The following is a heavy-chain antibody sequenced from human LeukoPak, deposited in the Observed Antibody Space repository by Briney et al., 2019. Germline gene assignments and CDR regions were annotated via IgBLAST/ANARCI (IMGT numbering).Heavy chain of an antibody. CDR2: IYYSGNT. Sequence: SETLSLTCIVSGGSINSYYWSWIRQPPGKGLEWIGYIYYSGNTNYNPSLKSRVTISVDTSKNQFSLKLSSVTAAGTAVYYCARGPLSSRTTWTWFDPWGQGTLVTVSS. V-gene: IGHV4-59*01. J-gene: IGHJ5*02. CDR3: ARGPLSSRTTWTWFDP. CDR1: GGSINSYY. D-gene: IGHD3/OR15-3a*01.